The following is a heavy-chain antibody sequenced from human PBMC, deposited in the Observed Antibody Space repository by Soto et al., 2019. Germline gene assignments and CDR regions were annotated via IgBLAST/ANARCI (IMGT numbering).Heavy chain of an antibody. Sequence: ASVKVSCKASGYTFTSYDINWVRQAAGQGLEWMGWMNTNSGNTGYAQKFQGRVTMTRNTSISTAYMELSSLRSEDTAVYYCASPARNYDFWSGYSFDIWGQGTMVTV. J-gene: IGHJ3*02. CDR3: ASPARNYDFWSGYSFDI. V-gene: IGHV1-8*01. CDR2: MNTNSGNT. CDR1: GYTFTSYD. D-gene: IGHD3-3*01.